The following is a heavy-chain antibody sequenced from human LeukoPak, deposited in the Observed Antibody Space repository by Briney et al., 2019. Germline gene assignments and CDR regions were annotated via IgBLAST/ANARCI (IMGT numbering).Heavy chain of an antibody. Sequence: EASVKVSCKASGYTFTGYYMHWVRQAPGQGLEWMGWINPNSGGTYYAQKFQGRVTMTRDTSITTAYMELSRLRSDDTAAYHCARGSSGWPEYFQHWGQGTLVTVSS. J-gene: IGHJ1*01. CDR3: ARGSSGWPEYFQH. V-gene: IGHV1-2*02. CDR1: GYTFTGYY. D-gene: IGHD6-19*01. CDR2: INPNSGGT.